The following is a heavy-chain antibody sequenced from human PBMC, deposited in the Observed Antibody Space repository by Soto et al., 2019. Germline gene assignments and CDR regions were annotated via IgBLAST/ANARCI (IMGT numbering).Heavy chain of an antibody. D-gene: IGHD5-18*01. J-gene: IGHJ6*03. CDR1: GFTVSSNY. Sequence: GGSLRLSCAASGFTVSSNYMSWVRQAPGKGLEWVSVIYSGGSTYYADSVKGRFTISRDNSKNTLYLQMNSLRAEDTAVYYCARDLRYSYGPQDYYYMDVWGKGTTVTVSS. V-gene: IGHV3-66*01. CDR3: ARDLRYSYGPQDYYYMDV. CDR2: IYSGGST.